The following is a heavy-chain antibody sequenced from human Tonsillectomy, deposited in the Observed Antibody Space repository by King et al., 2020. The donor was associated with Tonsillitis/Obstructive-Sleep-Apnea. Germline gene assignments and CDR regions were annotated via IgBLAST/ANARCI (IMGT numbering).Heavy chain of an antibody. D-gene: IGHD4-23*01. CDR1: GGSISSSSYY. CDR3: ARLQWSSTADPWFDP. J-gene: IGHJ5*02. CDR2: IYYSGST. Sequence: QLQESGPGLVKPSETLSLTCTVSGGSISSSSYYWGWIRQPPGKGLEWIGSIYYSGSTYYNPSLKSRVTISVDTSKNQFSLKLSSVTAADTAVYYCARLQWSSTADPWFDPWGQGTLVTVSS. V-gene: IGHV4-39*01.